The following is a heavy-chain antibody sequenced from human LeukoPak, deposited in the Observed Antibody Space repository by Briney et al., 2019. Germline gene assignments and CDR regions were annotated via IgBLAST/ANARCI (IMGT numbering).Heavy chain of an antibody. CDR3: ARGATMVRGVIITYFDY. CDR1: GFTFSSYE. D-gene: IGHD3-10*01. CDR2: ISSSGSTI. J-gene: IGHJ4*02. V-gene: IGHV3-48*03. Sequence: PGGSLRLSCAASGFTFSSYEMNWVRQAPGKGLEWVSYISSSGSTIYYADSVKGRFTISRDNAKNSLYLQMNSLRAEDTAAYYCARGATMVRGVIITYFDYWGQGTLVTVSS.